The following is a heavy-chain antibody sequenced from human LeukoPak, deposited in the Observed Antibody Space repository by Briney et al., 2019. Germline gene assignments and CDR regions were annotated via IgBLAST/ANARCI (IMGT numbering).Heavy chain of an antibody. CDR2: IGTAGDT. V-gene: IGHV3-13*01. Sequence: GGSLRLSCAASGFTFSSYDMHWVRQATGKGLEWVSAIGTAGDTYYPGSVKGRFTISRENANNSLYLQMNSLRAGETAVYYCARGQRGSYDYWGQGTLVTVSS. CDR1: GFTFSSYD. J-gene: IGHJ4*02. D-gene: IGHD1-26*01. CDR3: ARGQRGSYDY.